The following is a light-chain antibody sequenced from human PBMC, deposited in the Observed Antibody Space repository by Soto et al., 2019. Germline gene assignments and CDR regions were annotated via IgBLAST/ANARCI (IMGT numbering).Light chain of an antibody. CDR2: GAS. J-gene: IGKJ5*01. Sequence: LPASLADRGVRTCRASHDISNYLAWFQQKPGKAPKCLISGASSLQGGVPSRFSGSGSGTEFTLTIICLQPEDFTTYCCQLSKFLLIRLGHVPRPAI. V-gene: IGKV1-16*01. CDR1: HDISNY. CDR3: QLSKFLLIR.